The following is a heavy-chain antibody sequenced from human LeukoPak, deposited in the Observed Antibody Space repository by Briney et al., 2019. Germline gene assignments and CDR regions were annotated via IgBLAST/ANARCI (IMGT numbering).Heavy chain of an antibody. D-gene: IGHD2-8*01. Sequence: TGGSLRLSCAASRFTFSNYWMHWVRQAPGKGLVWVSRIDSGGSRTSYADSVKGRFTISRDNAKNTLYLQMNSLRAEDTAVYYCAREDCTNGVCPLDYYMDVWGKGTTVTVSS. V-gene: IGHV3-74*01. CDR3: AREDCTNGVCPLDYYMDV. CDR1: RFTFSNYW. J-gene: IGHJ6*03. CDR2: IDSGGSRT.